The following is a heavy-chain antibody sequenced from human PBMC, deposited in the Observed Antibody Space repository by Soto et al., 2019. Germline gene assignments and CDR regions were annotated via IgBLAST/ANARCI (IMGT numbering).Heavy chain of an antibody. Sequence: ASVKVSCKASGYTFTGHYIHWVRQAPEQGPEWMGEIGPESGATRYAQKFQGRVTMTRDMSITTVYMELNNLSPDDTAVYYCGRGRSGQIVVFYWGQGTPVTAPQ. D-gene: IGHD1-26*01. CDR2: IGPESGAT. CDR1: GYTFTGHY. V-gene: IGHV1-2*02. J-gene: IGHJ4*02. CDR3: GRGRSGQIVVFY.